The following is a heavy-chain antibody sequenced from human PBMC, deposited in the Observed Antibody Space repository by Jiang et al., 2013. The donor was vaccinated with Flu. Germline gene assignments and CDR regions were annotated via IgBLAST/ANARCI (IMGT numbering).Heavy chain of an antibody. CDR3: ATAPSRVGATTSEAFDI. CDR1: GYTFTSYD. D-gene: IGHD1-26*01. CDR2: MNPNSGNT. J-gene: IGHJ3*02. Sequence: GAEVKKPGASVKVSCKASGYTFTSYDINWVRQATGQGLEWMGWMNPNSGNTGYAQKFQGRVTMTEDTSTDTAYMELSSLRSEDTAVYYCATAPSRVGATTSEAFDIWGQGTMVT. V-gene: IGHV1-8*01.